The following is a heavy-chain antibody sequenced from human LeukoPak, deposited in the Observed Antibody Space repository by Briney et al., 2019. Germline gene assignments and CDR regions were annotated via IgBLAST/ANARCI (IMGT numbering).Heavy chain of an antibody. Sequence: PGGSLRLSWVAAGSTFSSYWMHCVRQAPGKGLVWVSRINSDGSSTHYADSVKGRFTISRDNAKNTLYLQMNSLRAEDTAVYYCAGVGYDSSGWCDLEIWGQGTMVTVSS. CDR3: AGVGYDSSGWCDLEI. D-gene: IGHD3-22*01. CDR1: GSTFSSYW. CDR2: INSDGSST. V-gene: IGHV3-74*01. J-gene: IGHJ3*02.